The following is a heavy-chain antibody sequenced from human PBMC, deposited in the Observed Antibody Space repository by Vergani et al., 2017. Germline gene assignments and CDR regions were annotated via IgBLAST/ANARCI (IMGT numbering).Heavy chain of an antibody. J-gene: IGHJ3*01. V-gene: IGHV3-21*01. CDR1: EFVLKNYS. CDR3: AREYSSTSGRAFDF. Sequence: EVHLVESGGGLVKPGGSLRLTCVGSEFVLKNYSINWVRQPPGKGLEWVSSIDSSSSYISYEDSVKGRFTISRDNTKNSLYLQMDSLRAEDTAVYYCAREYSSTSGRAFDFWGQGTKVTVSS. D-gene: IGHD2-2*01. CDR2: IDSSSSYI.